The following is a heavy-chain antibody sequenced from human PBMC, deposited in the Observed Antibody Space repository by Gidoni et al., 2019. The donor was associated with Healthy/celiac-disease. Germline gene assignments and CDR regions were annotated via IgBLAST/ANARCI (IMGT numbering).Heavy chain of an antibody. V-gene: IGHV3-49*03. J-gene: IGHJ4*02. Sequence: EVQLVESGGGLVQPGRSLRLSCTASGFTFGDYAMSWFRQAPGKGLEWVVFIRSKAYGGTTEDAASVKGRFTISRDDSKSIAYLQMNSLKTEDTAVYYCTRNDYGDYGGVTWWGQGTLVTVSS. D-gene: IGHD4-17*01. CDR3: TRNDYGDYGGVTW. CDR2: IRSKAYGGTT. CDR1: GFTFGDYA.